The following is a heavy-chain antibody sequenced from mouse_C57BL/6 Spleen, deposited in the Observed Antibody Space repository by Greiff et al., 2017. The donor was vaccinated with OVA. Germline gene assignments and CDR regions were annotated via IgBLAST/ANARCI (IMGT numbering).Heavy chain of an antibody. CDR1: GFTFSDYG. D-gene: IGHD2-4*01. Sequence: EVMLVESGGGLVKPGGSLKLSCAASGFTFSDYGMHWVRQAPEKGLEWVAYISSGSSTIYYADTVKGRFTISRDNAKDPLFLQMTSLRAEYTAMYYCARDDYGHFDYWGQGTTLTVSS. CDR3: ARDDYGHFDY. V-gene: IGHV5-17*01. CDR2: ISSGSSTI. J-gene: IGHJ2*01.